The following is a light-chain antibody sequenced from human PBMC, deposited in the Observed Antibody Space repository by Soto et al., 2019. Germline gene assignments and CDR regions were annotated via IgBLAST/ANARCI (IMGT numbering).Light chain of an antibody. CDR2: GAS. V-gene: IGKV3-20*01. J-gene: IGKJ3*01. CDR1: QSVSSH. CDR3: QQYVRSPFT. Sequence: EIVMTQSPATLSVSPGERATLSCRASQSVSSHLAWCQQKPGQAPRLLIYGASSRATGIPARFSGSGSGTDFTLTISRLEPEDFAVYFCQQYVRSPFTFGPGTKVDIK.